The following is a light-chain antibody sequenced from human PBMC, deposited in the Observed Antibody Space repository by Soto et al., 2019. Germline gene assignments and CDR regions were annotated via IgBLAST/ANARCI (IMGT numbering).Light chain of an antibody. CDR2: LNN. J-gene: IGLJ2*01. V-gene: IGLV1-44*01. CDR1: SSNIGRNT. Sequence: QAVVTQPPSASGTPGQRVTISCSGSSSNIGRNTVNWYQQLPGTAPKLLIYLNNERPSGVPDRISGSKSGTSASLAISGLQSEDESDYYCAVWDDSLNGPVFGGGTKVTVL. CDR3: AVWDDSLNGPV.